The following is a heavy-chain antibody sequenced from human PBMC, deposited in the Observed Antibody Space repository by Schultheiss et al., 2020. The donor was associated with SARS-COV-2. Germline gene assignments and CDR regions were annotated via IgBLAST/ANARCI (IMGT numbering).Heavy chain of an antibody. CDR3: ARDHGVVAAIIWFDP. Sequence: GGSLRLSCAASGFTFSSYGMNWVRQAPGKGLEWVSSISSSSSYIYYADSVKGRFTISRDNAKNSLYLQMNSLRAEDTAVYCCARDHGVVAAIIWFDPWGQGTLVTVSS. CDR2: ISSSSSYI. CDR1: GFTFSSYG. V-gene: IGHV3-21*01. D-gene: IGHD2-15*01. J-gene: IGHJ5*02.